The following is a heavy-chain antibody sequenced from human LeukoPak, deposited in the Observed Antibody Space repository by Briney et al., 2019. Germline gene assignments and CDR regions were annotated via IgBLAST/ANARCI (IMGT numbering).Heavy chain of an antibody. CDR3: ARDRKTYYYDSSGYYYDGFDF. Sequence: SGTVSCKASGGTLSSSAINWVRQAPGQGLEWMGRIIPILAIANYAQKFQGRVTITADESTSTAYMELRSLRSEDTAVYYCARDRKTYYYDSSGYYYDGFDFWGQGTLVTVSS. CDR2: IIPILAIA. D-gene: IGHD3-22*01. J-gene: IGHJ4*02. CDR1: GGTLSSSA. V-gene: IGHV1-69*04.